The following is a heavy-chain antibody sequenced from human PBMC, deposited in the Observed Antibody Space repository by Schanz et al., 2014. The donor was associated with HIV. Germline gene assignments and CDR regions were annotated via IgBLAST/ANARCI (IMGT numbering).Heavy chain of an antibody. D-gene: IGHD1-26*01. V-gene: IGHV3-74*01. CDR2: INSDGSST. CDR1: GFTFSSYG. CDR3: AKDMGSGSYETFDI. J-gene: IGHJ3*02. Sequence: EVQLVESGGGVVQPGRSLRLSCAASGFTFSSYGMHWVRQAPGKGLEWVSRINSDGSSTSYADSVKGRFTISRDNAKNSLYLQMNSLRAEDTALYYCAKDMGSGSYETFDIWGQGTMVTVSS.